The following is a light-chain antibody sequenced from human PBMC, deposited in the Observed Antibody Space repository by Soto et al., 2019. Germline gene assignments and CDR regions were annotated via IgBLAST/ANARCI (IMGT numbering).Light chain of an antibody. Sequence: QSALTQPASVSGSPGQSITISCTGTGSAVGGHNYVSWYQQHPGKAPKLMIFEVNNRPSGVSDRFSGSKSGNTASLTISGLHTEDEADYYCSSYTSNQRLFGGGTKLTVL. V-gene: IGLV2-14*01. CDR2: EVN. CDR1: GSAVGGHNY. CDR3: SSYTSNQRL. J-gene: IGLJ3*02.